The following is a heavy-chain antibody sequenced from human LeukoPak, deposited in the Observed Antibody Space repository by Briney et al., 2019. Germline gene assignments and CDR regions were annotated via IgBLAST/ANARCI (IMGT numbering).Heavy chain of an antibody. V-gene: IGHV4-4*02. CDR1: GVSISGTNW. D-gene: IGHD1-26*01. CDR2: ISLAGQT. CDR3: SRESGPFCHFGY. Sequence: SGTLSLTCGVSGVSISGTNWWSWVRQPPGQGLEWIGEISLAGQTNFNPSLNGRVTMSLDKSSNKLYLHLTSVTAADTATYFCSRESGPFCHFGYWCQGTLVIVSS. J-gene: IGHJ4*02.